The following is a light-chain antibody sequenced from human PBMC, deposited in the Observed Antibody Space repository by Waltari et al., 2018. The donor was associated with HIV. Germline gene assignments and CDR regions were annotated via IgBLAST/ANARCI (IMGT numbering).Light chain of an antibody. J-gene: IGLJ1*01. CDR3: SSYTSSSPYA. CDR2: DVS. V-gene: IGLV2-14*03. Sequence: QSALTQPASVSGSPGQSITISCTGTSSDVGGYNYVSWYQQHPGKAPKLMIYDVSNRPSWVSNRFSGSKSCNTASLTISGLQAEDEADYSCSSYTSSSPYAFGTGTKVTVL. CDR1: SSDVGGYNY.